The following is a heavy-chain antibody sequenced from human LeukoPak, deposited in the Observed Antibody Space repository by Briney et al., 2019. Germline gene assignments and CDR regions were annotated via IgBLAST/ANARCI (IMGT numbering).Heavy chain of an antibody. CDR2: INTNTGNP. Sequence: ASVKVSCKASGYTFTNNFMNWVRQAPGQGLERMGWINTNTGNPTYAQGFTGRFVFSLDTSVSTAYLQISSLKAEDTAVYYCARVGWPYYYYYMDVWGKGTTVTVSS. D-gene: IGHD2-15*01. J-gene: IGHJ6*03. V-gene: IGHV7-4-1*02. CDR1: GYTFTNNF. CDR3: ARVGWPYYYYYMDV.